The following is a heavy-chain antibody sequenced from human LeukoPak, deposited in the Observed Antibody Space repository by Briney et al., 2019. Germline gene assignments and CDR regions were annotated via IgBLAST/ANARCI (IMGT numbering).Heavy chain of an antibody. J-gene: IGHJ4*02. CDR1: GGSISSSNW. V-gene: IGHV4-4*02. CDR3: AVTLITMVRGVIDY. Sequence: SGTLSLTCAVSGGSISSSNWWSWVRQPPGKGLEWIGEIYHSGSTNYNPSLKSRVTILVDTSKNQFSLKLSSVTAADTAVYYCAVTLITMVRGVIDYWGQGTLVTVSS. CDR2: IYHSGST. D-gene: IGHD3-10*01.